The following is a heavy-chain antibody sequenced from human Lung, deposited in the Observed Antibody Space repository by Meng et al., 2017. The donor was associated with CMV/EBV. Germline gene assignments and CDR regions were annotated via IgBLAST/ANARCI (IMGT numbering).Heavy chain of an antibody. Sequence: ASVKVSCKASGYTFTSYNINWVRQATGQGPEWMGWMNPNSGNTGSAQRFQGRVTLTRNTSISTAYMELSSLRSEDTAVYYCAREIAAAGPYYYYYALDVWGQRATVTISS. CDR2: MNPNSGNT. J-gene: IGHJ6*02. CDR3: AREIAAAGPYYYYYALDV. D-gene: IGHD6-13*01. CDR1: GYTFTSYN. V-gene: IGHV1-8*01.